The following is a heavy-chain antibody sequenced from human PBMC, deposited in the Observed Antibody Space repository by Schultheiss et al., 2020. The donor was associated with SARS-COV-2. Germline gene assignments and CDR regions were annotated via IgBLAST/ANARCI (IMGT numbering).Heavy chain of an antibody. V-gene: IGHV3-23*01. CDR3: AKDITPRSDFWSGYQR. CDR1: GFTFSSYA. CDR2: ISGSGGST. Sequence: GGSLRLSCAASGFTFSSYAMSWVRRAPGKGLEWVSAISGSGGSTYYADSVKGRFTISRDNSKNTLYLQMNSLRAEDTAVYYCAKDITPRSDFWSGYQRWGQGTLVTVSS. D-gene: IGHD3-3*01. J-gene: IGHJ4*02.